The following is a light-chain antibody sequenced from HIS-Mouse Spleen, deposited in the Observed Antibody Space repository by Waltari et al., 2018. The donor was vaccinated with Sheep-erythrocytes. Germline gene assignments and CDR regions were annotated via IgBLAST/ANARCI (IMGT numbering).Light chain of an antibody. V-gene: IGLV2-8*01. CDR1: SRDVGGYNY. Sequence: QSALTQPPSASGSPGQSVTISCTGTSRDVGGYNYASWYQQHPGKAPKLMIYEVSKRPSGVPDRFSCSKSGNTASLTVSGLQAEDEADYYCSSYAGSNNWVFGGGTKLTVL. J-gene: IGLJ3*02. CDR2: EVS. CDR3: SSYAGSNNWV.